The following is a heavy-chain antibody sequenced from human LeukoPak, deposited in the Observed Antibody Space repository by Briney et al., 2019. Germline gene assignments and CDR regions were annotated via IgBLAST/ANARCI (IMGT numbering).Heavy chain of an antibody. CDR3: ARVQAYWYFDY. J-gene: IGHJ4*02. CDR1: GYTFTSYG. V-gene: IGHV1-18*04. Sequence: ASVKVSCKASGYTFTSYGISWVRQAPGQGLEWMGWISAYNGNTNYAQKLQGRVTMTTDTSTSTAYVELRSLRSDDTAVYYCARVQAYWYFDYWGQGTLVTVSS. CDR2: ISAYNGNT. D-gene: IGHD2-8*02.